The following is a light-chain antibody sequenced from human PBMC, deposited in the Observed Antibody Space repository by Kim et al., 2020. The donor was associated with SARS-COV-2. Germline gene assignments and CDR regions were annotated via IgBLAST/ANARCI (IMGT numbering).Light chain of an antibody. V-gene: IGKV3-15*01. Sequence: EIVMTQSPATLSVSPGERAALSCRASQSVNSDLAWYQHKPGQSPRLLIHGASTRATGIPARFRGSGSGTEFTLTISNLQSEDSAIYYCQQYVNWPPYTFGQGTKLEI. CDR3: QQYVNWPPYT. CDR1: QSVNSD. CDR2: GAS. J-gene: IGKJ2*01.